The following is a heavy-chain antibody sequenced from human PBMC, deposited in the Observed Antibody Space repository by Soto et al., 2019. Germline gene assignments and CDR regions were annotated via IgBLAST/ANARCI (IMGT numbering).Heavy chain of an antibody. CDR2: IYSGGST. CDR3: ARDGIAVAGEVGWFDP. J-gene: IGHJ5*02. CDR1: GFTVSSNY. D-gene: IGHD6-19*01. Sequence: EVQLVESGGGLIQPGGSLRLSCAASGFTVSSNYMSWVRQAPGKGLEWVSVIYSGGSTYYADSVKGRFTISRDNSKNTLYLQMNSLRVEDTAVYYCARDGIAVAGEVGWFDPWGQGTLVTVSS. V-gene: IGHV3-53*01.